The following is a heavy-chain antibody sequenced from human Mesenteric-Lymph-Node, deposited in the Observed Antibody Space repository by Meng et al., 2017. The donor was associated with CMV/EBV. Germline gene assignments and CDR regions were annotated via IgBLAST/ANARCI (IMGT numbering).Heavy chain of an antibody. CDR1: GGSISSGGYY. CDR3: ARDRGGYGVVDY. J-gene: IGHJ4*02. CDR2: IYYSGST. V-gene: IGHV4-31*01. Sequence: TVSGGSISSGGYYWIWIRQHPGKGLEWIGYIYYSGSTYYNPSLKSQVTISVDTSKNQFSLKLSSVTAADTAVYYCARDRGGYGVVDYWGQGTLVTVSS. D-gene: IGHD4-17*01.